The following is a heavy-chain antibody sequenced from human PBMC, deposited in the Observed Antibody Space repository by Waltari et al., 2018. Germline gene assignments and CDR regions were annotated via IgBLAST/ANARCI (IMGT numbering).Heavy chain of an antibody. Sequence: QVQLVQSGAEVKKPGASVKVSCQASGYSLNVYYIYWGRQAPGQGLDWMGRINPNNGDTAYAQRFQGSVTMTRDTSISTAYMELSSLTSDDTAVYYCATTGDLYYENSRYGLLGYWGQGTRVTVSS. CDR1: GYSLNVYY. CDR2: INPNNGDT. V-gene: IGHV1-2*06. CDR3: ATTGDLYYENSRYGLLGY. J-gene: IGHJ4*02. D-gene: IGHD3-22*01.